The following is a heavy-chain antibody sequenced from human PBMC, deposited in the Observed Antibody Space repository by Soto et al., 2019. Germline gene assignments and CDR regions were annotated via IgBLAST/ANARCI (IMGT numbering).Heavy chain of an antibody. CDR1: GFTFCRYA. J-gene: IGHJ4*02. CDR3: AKRGSGSYYHY. Sequence: EVQLLESGGGLVQPGGFLRLSCAAFGFTFCRYALNWVRQAPGKGLEWVSVISGSGGSTYYADSVKGRFTISRDNSKNTLYLQMNSLRAEDTAVYYCAKRGSGSYYHYWGQGTLVTVSS. CDR2: ISGSGGST. V-gene: IGHV3-23*01. D-gene: IGHD1-26*01.